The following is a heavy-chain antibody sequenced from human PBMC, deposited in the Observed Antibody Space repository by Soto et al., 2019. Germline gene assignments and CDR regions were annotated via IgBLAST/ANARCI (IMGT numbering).Heavy chain of an antibody. V-gene: IGHV1-8*01. Sequence: ASVKVSCKASGYTFTSYDINWVRQATGQGLEWMGWMNPNSGNTGYAQKFQGRATMTRNTSISTAYMELSSLRSEDTAVYYCARRKHLYYYYYYMDVWGKGTTVTVS. CDR2: MNPNSGNT. D-gene: IGHD2-21*01. J-gene: IGHJ6*03. CDR1: GYTFTSYD. CDR3: ARRKHLYYYYYYMDV.